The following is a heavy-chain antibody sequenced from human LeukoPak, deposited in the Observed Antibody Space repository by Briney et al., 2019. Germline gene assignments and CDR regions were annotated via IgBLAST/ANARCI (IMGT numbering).Heavy chain of an antibody. CDR3: ARHSGSYPKDYFDY. CDR1: GGSISSYY. J-gene: IGHJ4*02. CDR2: IYDSGST. Sequence: PSETLSLTCTVSGGSISSYYWSWIRQPPGKGLEWIGYIYDSGSTNYNPSLKSRVTISIDTSKNQSSLKLSSVTAADTAVYYCARHSGSYPKDYFDYWGQGTLVTVSS. V-gene: IGHV4-59*08. D-gene: IGHD1-26*01.